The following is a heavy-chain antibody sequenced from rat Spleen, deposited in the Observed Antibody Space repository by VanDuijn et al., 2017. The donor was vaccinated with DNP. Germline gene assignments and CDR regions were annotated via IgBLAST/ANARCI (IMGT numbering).Heavy chain of an antibody. CDR1: GFTFSDYY. Sequence: EVQLVESGGGLVQPGRSLKLSCAASGFTFSDYYMAWVRQAPTKGLEWVAYIGSDGYAPYYGDSVKGPFTISRDNAKSILYLQLNSLRSEDTATYYCARHAATGIGHWYFDFWGPGTMVTVSS. J-gene: IGHJ1*01. V-gene: IGHV5-22*01. D-gene: IGHD1-11*01. CDR3: ARHAATGIGHWYFDF. CDR2: IGSDGYAP.